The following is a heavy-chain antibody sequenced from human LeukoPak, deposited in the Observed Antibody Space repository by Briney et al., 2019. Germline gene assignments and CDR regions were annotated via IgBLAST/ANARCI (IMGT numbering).Heavy chain of an antibody. D-gene: IGHD6-13*01. Sequence: ASVKVSRKTSGYIFTTYGVTWVRQAPRQGLEWMGWISAYNGDTKYAQKFQGRITMTTDTSTSTANMELRSLRSDDTAVYYCARDHSSSCQLLDYWGEGTLVTISS. J-gene: IGHJ4*02. CDR1: GYIFTTYG. V-gene: IGHV1-18*01. CDR3: ARDHSSSCQLLDY. CDR2: ISAYNGDT.